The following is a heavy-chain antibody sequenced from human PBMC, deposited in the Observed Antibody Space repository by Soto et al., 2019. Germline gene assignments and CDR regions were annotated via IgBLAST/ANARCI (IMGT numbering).Heavy chain of an antibody. CDR2: ISSSSSYI. Sequence: EVQLVESGGGLVKPGGSLRLSCAASGVTFSSYSMNWVRQAPGKGLEWVSSISSSSSYIYYADLVKGRFTISRDNAKNSLYLQMTILRAEDTAVYCCAREYCSGGSCYGDYWGQGTLVTVSS. CDR3: AREYCSGGSCYGDY. V-gene: IGHV3-21*01. CDR1: GVTFSSYS. J-gene: IGHJ4*02. D-gene: IGHD2-15*01.